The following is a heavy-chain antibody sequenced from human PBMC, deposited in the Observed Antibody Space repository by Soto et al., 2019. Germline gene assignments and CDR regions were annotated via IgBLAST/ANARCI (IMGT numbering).Heavy chain of an antibody. Sequence: PGGSLRLSCAASGFTFSSYAMSWVRQAPGKGLEWVSAISGSGGSTYYADSVKGRFTISRDNSKNTLYLQMNSLRADDTAVYYCAKDPSRTYYYDSSGYYLYPSEEYWGQGTLVPVSS. J-gene: IGHJ4*02. V-gene: IGHV3-23*01. CDR2: ISGSGGST. D-gene: IGHD3-22*01. CDR3: AKDPSRTYYYDSSGYYLYPSEEY. CDR1: GFTFSSYA.